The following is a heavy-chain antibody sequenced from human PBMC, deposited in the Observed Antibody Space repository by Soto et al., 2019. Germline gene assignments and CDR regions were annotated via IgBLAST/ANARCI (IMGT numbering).Heavy chain of an antibody. CDR2: IYYSGST. J-gene: IGHJ5*02. D-gene: IGHD3-3*02. CDR3: ASPKIAFYNWFDP. V-gene: IGHV4-39*01. Sequence: SETMSLTCPVSGGSLSSSSYYWGWIRKPPGKGLEWIGSIYYSGSTYYNPSLKSRVTISVDTSKNQFSLKLSSVTAADTAVYYCASPKIAFYNWFDPWGQGTLVTVSS. CDR1: GGSLSSSSYY.